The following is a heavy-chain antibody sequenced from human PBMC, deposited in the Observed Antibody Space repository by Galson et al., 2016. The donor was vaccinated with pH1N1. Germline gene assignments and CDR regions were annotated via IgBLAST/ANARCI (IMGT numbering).Heavy chain of an antibody. CDR1: GFTFSSYG. J-gene: IGHJ4*02. V-gene: IGHV3-30*18. CDR2: ISYGGSNK. CDR3: AKVVRGSSWPSFDY. D-gene: IGHD6-13*01. Sequence: SLRLSCAASGFTFSSYGFHWVRQAPGKRLEWVAVISYGGSNKYYADSVKGRFTISRDNSKNALYLQMNSLRAGDTAVYYCAKVVRGSSWPSFDYWGQGTLVTVSS.